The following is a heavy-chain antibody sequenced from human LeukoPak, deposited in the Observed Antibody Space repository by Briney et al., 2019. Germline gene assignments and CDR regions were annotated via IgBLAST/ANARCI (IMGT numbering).Heavy chain of an antibody. V-gene: IGHV5-51*01. CDR3: ARVGSVTNFGVVSYYFDY. CDR1: GYSFDYYW. Sequence: GESLKISCKGSGYSFDYYWIAWVRQMPGKGLEWMGIIYPDDSDNTYSPPFQGQVTISVDKSINTAYLQWSSLKASNTAIYYCARVGSVTNFGVVSYYFDYWGQGTLVTVSS. CDR2: IYPDDSDN. J-gene: IGHJ4*02. D-gene: IGHD3-3*01.